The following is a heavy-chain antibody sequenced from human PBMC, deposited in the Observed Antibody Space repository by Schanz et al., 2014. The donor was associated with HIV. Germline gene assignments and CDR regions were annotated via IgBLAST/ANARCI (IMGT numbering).Heavy chain of an antibody. CDR2: ISWNSGSI. CDR1: GFTFDDYA. J-gene: IGHJ4*02. V-gene: IGHV3-9*01. D-gene: IGHD6-6*01. Sequence: EVQLVESGGGLVQPGRSLRLSCAASGFTFDDYAMHWVRQAPGKGLEWVSGISWNSGSIGYADSVKGRSTISRDNADKSVYLQMNSLRAEDTALYHCARSSSGSGTWPPRYWGQGTLVTVSS. CDR3: ARSSSGSGTWPPRY.